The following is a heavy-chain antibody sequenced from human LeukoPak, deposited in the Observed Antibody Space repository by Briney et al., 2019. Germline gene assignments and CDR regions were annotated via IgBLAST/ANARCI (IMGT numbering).Heavy chain of an antibody. D-gene: IGHD3-22*01. CDR3: ASSDRREWMYYYDSSGYFTPLFDY. CDR1: GGTFSSYA. CDR2: IIPIFGTA. Sequence: SVKVSCKASGGTFSSYAISWVRQAPGQGLEWMGGIIPIFGTANYAQKFQGRVTITTDESTSTAYMELSSPRSEDTAVYYCASSDRREWMYYYDSSGYFTPLFDYWGQGTLVTVSS. V-gene: IGHV1-69*05. J-gene: IGHJ4*02.